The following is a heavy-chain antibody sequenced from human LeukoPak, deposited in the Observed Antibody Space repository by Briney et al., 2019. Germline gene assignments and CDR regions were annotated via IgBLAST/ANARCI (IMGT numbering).Heavy chain of an antibody. CDR2: MYNNGST. CDR3: TRDIGSGDYVFFDS. D-gene: IGHD4-17*01. J-gene: IGHJ4*02. CDR1: GGSISGYY. Sequence: SETLSLTCAVYGGSISGYYWSWIRLPAGKGLEWIGRMYNNGSTNCNPSLKSRVSMSVDTSKNQFSLRLKSVTAADTAVYYCTRDIGSGDYVFFDSWGQGTRVTVSS. V-gene: IGHV4-4*07.